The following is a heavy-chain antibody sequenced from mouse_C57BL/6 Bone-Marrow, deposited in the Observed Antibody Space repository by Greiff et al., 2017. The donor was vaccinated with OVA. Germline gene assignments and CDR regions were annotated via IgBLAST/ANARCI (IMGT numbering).Heavy chain of an antibody. Sequence: EVKLMESGGGLVQPKGSLKLSCAASGFTFNTYAMHWVRQAPGKGLEWVARLRSKSSNYATYYADSVKDRFTISRDDSQSMLYLQMDNLKTEDTAMYYCVTGDYFDYWGQGTTRTVSS. CDR1: GFTFNTYA. CDR2: LRSKSSNYAT. V-gene: IGHV10-3*01. J-gene: IGHJ2*01. CDR3: VTGDYFDY.